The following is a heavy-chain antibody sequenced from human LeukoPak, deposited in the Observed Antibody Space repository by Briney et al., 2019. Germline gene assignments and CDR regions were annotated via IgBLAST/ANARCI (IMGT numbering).Heavy chain of an antibody. Sequence: GGSLRLSCAASGFTFSSYAMTWVRQPPGKGLEWVSAISGSGGSTHYADSVKGRFTISRDNFKNTLYLQMNSLRAEDTAVYYCAKGAPYSSSLSNWFDPWGQGTLVTVSS. CDR3: AKGAPYSSSLSNWFDP. D-gene: IGHD6-6*01. V-gene: IGHV3-23*01. J-gene: IGHJ5*02. CDR2: ISGSGGST. CDR1: GFTFSSYA.